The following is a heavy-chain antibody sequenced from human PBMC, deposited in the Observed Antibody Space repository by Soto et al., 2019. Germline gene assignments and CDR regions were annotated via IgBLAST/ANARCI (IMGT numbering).Heavy chain of an antibody. CDR3: AKEESSSWYFSRFGGWFDP. V-gene: IGHV3-30*18. Sequence: QVQLVESGGGVVQPGRSLRLSCAASGFTFSSYGMHWVRQAPGKGLEWVAVISYDGSNKYYADSVKGRFTISRDNSKNTLYLQMNSLRAEDTAVYYCAKEESSSWYFSRFGGWFDPWGQGTLVTVSS. CDR1: GFTFSSYG. CDR2: ISYDGSNK. D-gene: IGHD6-13*01. J-gene: IGHJ5*02.